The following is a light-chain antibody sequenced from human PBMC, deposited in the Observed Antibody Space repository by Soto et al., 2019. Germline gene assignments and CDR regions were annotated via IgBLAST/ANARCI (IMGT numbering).Light chain of an antibody. CDR1: QSISSY. J-gene: IGKJ1*01. Sequence: DIQMTQSPSSLSASVGDRVTITCRASQSISSYLNWYQQKPGKAPKLLIYAASRLQSGVPSRFSGSESGTDFTLTISSLQPEDFATYYCQQSYSTPVTFGQGTKVEIK. CDR2: AAS. CDR3: QQSYSTPVT. V-gene: IGKV1-39*01.